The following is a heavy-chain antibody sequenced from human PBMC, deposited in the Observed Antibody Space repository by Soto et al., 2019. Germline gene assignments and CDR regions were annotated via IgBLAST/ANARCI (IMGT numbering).Heavy chain of an antibody. CDR2: INHSGNT. D-gene: IGHD6-19*01. J-gene: IGHJ4*02. Sequence: SETLSLTCAVYGGSFSDNYCNWLRQPPGKGLEWIGEINHSGNTNYNPSLRSRVTISIDTSKNQLSLNLRSVSAADTAVYYCARSPSGGSGWYERYYFDYWGQGTLVTVSS. V-gene: IGHV4-34*01. CDR1: GGSFSDNY. CDR3: ARSPSGGSGWYERYYFDY.